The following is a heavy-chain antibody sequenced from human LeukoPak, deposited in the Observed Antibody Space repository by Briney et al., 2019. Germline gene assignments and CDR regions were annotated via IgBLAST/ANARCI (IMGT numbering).Heavy chain of an antibody. J-gene: IGHJ4*02. V-gene: IGHV3-30*18. CDR2: ISYDGSNK. CDR1: GFILSSYE. CDR3: AEEAWRATLLEDYYFDY. D-gene: IGHD1-26*01. Sequence: PGGSLRLSCAASGFILSSYEMNWVRQAPGKGLEWVAVISYDGSNKYYADSVKGRFTISRDNSKNTLYLQMNSLRAEDTAVYYCAEEAWRATLLEDYYFDYWGQGTLVTVSS.